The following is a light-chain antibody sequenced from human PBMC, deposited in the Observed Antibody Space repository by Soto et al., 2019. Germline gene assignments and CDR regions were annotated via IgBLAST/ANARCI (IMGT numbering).Light chain of an antibody. J-gene: IGLJ3*02. CDR2: EVN. CDR3: CSYTSTSTWV. CDR1: SSDVGGYNY. V-gene: IGLV2-14*01. Sequence: QSVLTQPASVSGSPGQSITISCTGTSSDVGGYNYVSWYQQHPGKAPKLMIYEVNNRPSGVSNRFSGSKSGNTASLTISGLQAEDEADYYCCSYTSTSTWVFGGGTKVTVL.